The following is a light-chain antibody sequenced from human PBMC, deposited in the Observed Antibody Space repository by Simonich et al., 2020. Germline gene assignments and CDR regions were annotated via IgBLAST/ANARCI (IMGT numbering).Light chain of an antibody. CDR1: QVIRND. V-gene: IGKV1-6*01. Sequence: AIQMTPSPSSLSASVGDRVTITYRERQVIRNDLGWYQQKPGKAPKLLIYAASRLQSGVPSXXXGSXXXTDFTXXISSLQPEXXATYYCLXXXXXPWXFGQGTKVEIK. J-gene: IGKJ1*01. CDR2: AAS. CDR3: LXXXXXPWX.